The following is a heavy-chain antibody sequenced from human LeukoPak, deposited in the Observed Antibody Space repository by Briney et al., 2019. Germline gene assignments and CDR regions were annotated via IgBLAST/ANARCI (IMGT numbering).Heavy chain of an antibody. J-gene: IGHJ4*02. CDR1: GGSFSGYY. Sequence: PSETLSLTCAVYGGSFSGYYWSWIRQPPGKGLEWIGEINHSGSTNYNPSLKSRVTISVDTSKNQFSPKLSSVTAADTAVYYCARGASGYCSSTSCYYFDYWGQGTLVTVSS. D-gene: IGHD2-2*01. CDR2: INHSGST. CDR3: ARGASGYCSSTSCYYFDY. V-gene: IGHV4-34*01.